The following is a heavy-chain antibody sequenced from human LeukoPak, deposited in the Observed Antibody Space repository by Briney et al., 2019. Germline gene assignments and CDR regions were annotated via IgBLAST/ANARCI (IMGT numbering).Heavy chain of an antibody. CDR2: IYDSGSS. CDR3: ARDLRRDGYRYFDY. J-gene: IGHJ4*02. Sequence: KPSETLSLTCTVSGGSISDSGYYWGWIRQPPGKGLDFIGTIYDSGSSYYNPSLKSRVTISIDTSKNQFSLKLTSVTAADTAVYYCARDLRRDGYRYFDYWGQGTLVTVSS. CDR1: GGSISDSGYY. D-gene: IGHD5-24*01. V-gene: IGHV4-39*07.